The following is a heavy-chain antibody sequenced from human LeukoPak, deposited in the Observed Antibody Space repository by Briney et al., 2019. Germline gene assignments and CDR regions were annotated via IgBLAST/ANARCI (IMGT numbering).Heavy chain of an antibody. CDR3: AKVRGDHLHLPDDFDY. Sequence: GGSLRLSCTASGFTFRSDAMSWVRQAAGKGLQWVSSITGRGNHAYYADSVKGRVTISRDTSNSTLFLQMDSLRSEHPDIYYCAKVRGDHLHLPDDFDYWGQGTLVTVSS. J-gene: IGHJ4*02. CDR1: GFTFRSDA. D-gene: IGHD2-21*02. V-gene: IGHV3-23*01. CDR2: ITGRGNHA.